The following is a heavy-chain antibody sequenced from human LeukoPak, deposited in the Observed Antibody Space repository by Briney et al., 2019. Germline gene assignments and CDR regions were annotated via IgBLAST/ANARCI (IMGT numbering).Heavy chain of an antibody. J-gene: IGHJ6*02. CDR2: IYSGGST. D-gene: IGHD3-3*01. CDR1: GFTVSSNY. CDR3: ARGLRFLEWLPYYYYYYGMDV. V-gene: IGHV3-53*01. Sequence: PGGSLRLSCAASGFTVSSNYMSWVRQAPGKGLEWVSVIYSGGSTYYADSVKGRFTISRDDSKNTLYLQMNSLRAEDTAVYYCARGLRFLEWLPYYYYYYGMDVWGQGTTVTVSS.